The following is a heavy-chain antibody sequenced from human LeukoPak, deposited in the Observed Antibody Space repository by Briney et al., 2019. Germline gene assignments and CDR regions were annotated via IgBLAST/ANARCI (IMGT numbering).Heavy chain of an antibody. D-gene: IGHD6-13*01. CDR3: ATRASSSWWGDYYYYGMDV. J-gene: IGHJ6*02. V-gene: IGHV4-59*01. Sequence: MSSETLSLTCTVSGGSISSYYCSWIRQPPGKGLEWIGYIYYSGSTNYNPSLKSRVTISVDTSKNQFSLKLSSVTAADTAVYYCATRASSSWWGDYYYYGMDVWGQGTTVTVSS. CDR2: IYYSGST. CDR1: GGSISSYY.